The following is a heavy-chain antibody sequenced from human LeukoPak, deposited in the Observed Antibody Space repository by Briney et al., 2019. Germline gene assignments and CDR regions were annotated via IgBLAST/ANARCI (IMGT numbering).Heavy chain of an antibody. V-gene: IGHV5-51*01. CDR3: ARLTGCSSTSCYYPGY. CDR1: GYSFTSYW. D-gene: IGHD2-2*01. CDR2: IYPGDSDT. J-gene: IGHJ4*02. Sequence: RGGSLKISCKGSGYSFTSYWIGWVRQMPGKGLEWMGIIYPGDSDTRYSPSFQGQVTISADKSISTAYLQWSSLKASDTAMYYCARLTGCSSTSCYYPGYWGQGTLVTVSS.